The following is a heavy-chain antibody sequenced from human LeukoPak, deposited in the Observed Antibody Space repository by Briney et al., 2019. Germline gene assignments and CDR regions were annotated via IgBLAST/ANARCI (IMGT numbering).Heavy chain of an antibody. CDR2: IDVGSTTI. J-gene: IGHJ4*02. CDR1: GFTSSSYS. D-gene: IGHD4-17*01. CDR3: ARDYGDYFGN. Sequence: GGSLRLSCAASGFTSSSYSMNWVRQAPGKGLEWVSFIDVGSTTIYYSDSVKGRFTISRDNANESLYLQMNSLRAEDTAVYYCARDYGDYFGNWGQGTLVTVSS. V-gene: IGHV3-48*01.